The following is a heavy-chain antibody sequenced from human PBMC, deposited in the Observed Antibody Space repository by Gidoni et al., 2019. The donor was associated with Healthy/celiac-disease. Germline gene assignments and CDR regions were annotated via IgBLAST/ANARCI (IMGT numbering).Heavy chain of an antibody. Sequence: QVQLQESGPGLVKPSQTLSLTCTVSGGSISSGGSYWSWIRQHPGKGLEWIGYIYYSGSTYYNPSRKSRVTISVDTSKNQFSRKLSSVTAADTAVYYCAREASILAHTPENYGMDVWGQGTTVTVSS. CDR2: IYYSGST. CDR3: AREASILAHTPENYGMDV. J-gene: IGHJ6*02. V-gene: IGHV4-31*03. D-gene: IGHD3-3*02. CDR1: GGSISSGGSY.